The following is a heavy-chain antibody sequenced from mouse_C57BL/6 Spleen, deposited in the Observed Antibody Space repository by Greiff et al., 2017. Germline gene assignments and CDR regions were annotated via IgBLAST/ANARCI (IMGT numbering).Heavy chain of an antibody. CDR3: AITSIELRDWYFGV. J-gene: IGHJ1*03. Sequence: EVQLQQSGAELVKPGASVKLSCTASGFNIKDSYLHWVKQRTEQGLEWIGRIDPEDGETNSDPQFQGKATLTAETSSNTAYLQHSSLTSEDNAVYYCAITSIELRDWYFGVGGTGTTVTVSS. V-gene: IGHV14-2*01. CDR2: IDPEDGET. CDR1: GFNIKDSY. D-gene: IGHD1-1*01.